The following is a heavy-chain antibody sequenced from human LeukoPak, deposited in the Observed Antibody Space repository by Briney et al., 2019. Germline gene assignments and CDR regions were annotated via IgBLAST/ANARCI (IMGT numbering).Heavy chain of an antibody. CDR2: MNPNSGNT. J-gene: IGHJ1*01. V-gene: IGHV1-8*01. D-gene: IGHD1-7*01. CDR1: GYTFTSYD. CDR3: ARRVSGWNYQTAEYFQH. Sequence: ASVKFSCKASGYTFTSYDINWVRQATGQGLEWMGWMNPNSGNTVYAQKFQGRVTMTRNTYISTAYMELSSLRSEDTAVYYCARRVSGWNYQTAEYFQHWGQGTLVTVSS.